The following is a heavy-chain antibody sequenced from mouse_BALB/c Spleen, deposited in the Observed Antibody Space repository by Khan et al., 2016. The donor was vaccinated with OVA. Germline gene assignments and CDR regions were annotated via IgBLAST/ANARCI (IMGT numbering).Heavy chain of an antibody. V-gene: IGHV2-9*02. CDR1: GFSLTSYC. CDR2: ICAGGSS. CDR3: ARLEDI. D-gene: IGHD1-3*01. Sequence: VQLQESGPGLVAPSQSLSITCTVSGFSLTSYCVHWVRQPPGKGLEWLGVICAGGSSNYNSALMSRLSISKENSKSQVFLKMNSLRTDDTAMYYCARLEDIWGQGTTLTVSS. J-gene: IGHJ2*01.